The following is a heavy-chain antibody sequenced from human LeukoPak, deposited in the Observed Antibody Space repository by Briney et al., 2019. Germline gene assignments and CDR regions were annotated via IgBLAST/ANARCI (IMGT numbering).Heavy chain of an antibody. Sequence: PGGSLRLSCAASGFTFSSYGMHWVRQAPGKGLEWVAVISYDGSNKYYADSLKGRFTISRDNSKNTLYLQMNSLRAEDTAVYYCAKDGGRKWLQSVHYFDYWGQGTLVTVSS. CDR1: GFTFSSYG. J-gene: IGHJ4*02. V-gene: IGHV3-30*18. CDR2: ISYDGSNK. D-gene: IGHD5-24*01. CDR3: AKDGGRKWLQSVHYFDY.